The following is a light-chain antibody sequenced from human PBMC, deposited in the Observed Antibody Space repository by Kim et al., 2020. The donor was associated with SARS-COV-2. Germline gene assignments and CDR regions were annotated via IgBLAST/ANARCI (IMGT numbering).Light chain of an antibody. V-gene: IGKV3-15*01. CDR1: QSVINT. Sequence: EVVMTQSPGTLSIFLGETATLSCRASQSVINTLAWYQQKPGQAPRLLIYGASTRATGVPARFSGSGSGTEFTLTISSLQSEDFAVYYCQQYDEWPPATFGGGTKLEIK. CDR3: QQYDEWPPAT. CDR2: GAS. J-gene: IGKJ4*01.